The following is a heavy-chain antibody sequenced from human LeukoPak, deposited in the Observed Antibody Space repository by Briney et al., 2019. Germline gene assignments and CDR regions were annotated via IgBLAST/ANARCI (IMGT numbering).Heavy chain of an antibody. J-gene: IGHJ4*02. D-gene: IGHD3-9*01. V-gene: IGHV3-11*01. CDR3: ARGPLDILTGYWWPSSSYYFDY. CDR1: GFTFSDYY. CDR2: ISSSGSTI. Sequence: GGSLRLSCAASGFTFSDYYMSWIRQAPGKGLEWVSYISSSGSTIYYADSVKGRFTISRDNAKNSLYLQMNSLRAEDTAVYYCARGPLDILTGYWWPSSSYYFDYWGQGTLVTVSS.